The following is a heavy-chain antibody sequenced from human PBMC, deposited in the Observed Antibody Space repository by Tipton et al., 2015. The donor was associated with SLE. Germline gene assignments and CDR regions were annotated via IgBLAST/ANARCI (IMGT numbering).Heavy chain of an antibody. V-gene: IGHV3-23*01. CDR3: AKIPAVTTVNLFDY. CDR2: ISGSGGYT. Sequence: SLRLSCAASGFTLSSYAMSWVRQAPGKGLEWVSAISGSGGYTYYADSVKGRFTISRDNSKNTLYLQMNSLGAEDTAVYYCAKIPAVTTVNLFDYWGQGTLVTVSS. D-gene: IGHD4-17*01. CDR1: GFTLSSYA. J-gene: IGHJ4*02.